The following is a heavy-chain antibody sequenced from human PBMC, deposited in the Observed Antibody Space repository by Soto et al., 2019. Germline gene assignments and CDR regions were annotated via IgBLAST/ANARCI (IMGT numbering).Heavy chain of an antibody. J-gene: IGHJ3*02. D-gene: IGHD3-10*01. Sequence: QVQLVQSGAEVKKPGSSVKVSCKASGGTFSSYTISWVRQAPGQGLEWMGRIIPILGIANYAQKFQGRVTITADKSTSTAYMELSSLRSEDTAVYYCARDLASSRSLGDAFDIWGQGTMVTVSS. CDR1: GGTFSSYT. CDR2: IIPILGIA. V-gene: IGHV1-69*08. CDR3: ARDLASSRSLGDAFDI.